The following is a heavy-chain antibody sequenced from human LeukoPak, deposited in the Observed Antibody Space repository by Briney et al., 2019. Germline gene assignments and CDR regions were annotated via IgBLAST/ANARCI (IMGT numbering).Heavy chain of an antibody. J-gene: IGHJ4*02. V-gene: IGHV3-23*01. CDR1: GFSFSSYA. CDR2: ISGSGGST. D-gene: IGHD3-16*01. CDR3: AKVGVLYYLDY. Sequence: GGSLRLSCAASGFSFSSYAMSWVRQAPGKGLEWVSAISGSGGSTYYADSVKGRFTISRDNSKKTLYLQMNSLRAEDTAVYYCAKVGVLYYLDYWGQGTLVTVSS.